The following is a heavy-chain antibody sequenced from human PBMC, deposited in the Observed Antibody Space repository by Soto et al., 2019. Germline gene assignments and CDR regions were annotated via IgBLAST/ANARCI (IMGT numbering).Heavy chain of an antibody. CDR1: GYSFTSYW. D-gene: IGHD1-26*01. Sequence: SGESVKISCKGSGYSFTSYWIGWVRQMPGKGLEWMGIIYPGDSDTRYSPSFQGQVAISADKSLSTAYLQWGSLKASDTTMYYCARTWAVGATDAFDIWGQGTMVTVSS. CDR2: IYPGDSDT. V-gene: IGHV5-51*01. J-gene: IGHJ3*02. CDR3: ARTWAVGATDAFDI.